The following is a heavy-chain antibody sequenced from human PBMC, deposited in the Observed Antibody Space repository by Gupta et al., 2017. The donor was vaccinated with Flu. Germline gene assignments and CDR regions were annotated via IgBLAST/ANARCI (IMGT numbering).Heavy chain of an antibody. CDR2: IYYSGST. CDR3: ARGVYAYYDFWSGSQGGDYFDY. V-gene: IGHV4-59*01. J-gene: IGHJ4*02. Sequence: IRQPPGKGLEWIGYIYYSGSTNYNPSLKSRVTISVDTSKNQFSLKLSSVTAADTAVYYCARGVYAYYDFWSGSQGGDYFDYWGQGTLVTVSS. D-gene: IGHD3-3*01.